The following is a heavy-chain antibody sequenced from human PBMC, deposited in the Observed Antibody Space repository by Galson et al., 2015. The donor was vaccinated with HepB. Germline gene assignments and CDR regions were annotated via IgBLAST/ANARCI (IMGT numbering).Heavy chain of an antibody. CDR2: VKEDGSEK. V-gene: IGHV3-7*03. J-gene: IGHJ4*02. D-gene: IGHD3-10*01. Sequence: SLRLSCAASGFTFSSYWLSWGRQAPGKGLECVVNVKEDGSEKYFVDSVKGRFTISRDNARNSLYLQMNSLRAEDTAVYYCARVRGDLYDPRTYYFDYWGQGTLVTVSS. CDR1: GFTFSSYW. CDR3: ARVRGDLYDPRTYYFDY.